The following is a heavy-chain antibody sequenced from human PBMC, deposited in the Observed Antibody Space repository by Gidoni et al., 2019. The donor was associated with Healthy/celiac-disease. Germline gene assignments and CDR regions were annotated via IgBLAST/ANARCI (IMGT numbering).Heavy chain of an antibody. V-gene: IGHV3-23*04. Sequence: EVQLVESGGGLVQPGGSLRLSCAASGFTCRRYAMSWVRQAPGKGLEWVLAISGSGGSTYYADSVKGRFTISRDNSKNTPYLQMNSLRAEDTAVYYCAKHQIVVVITFSGDFDYWGQGTLVTVSS. J-gene: IGHJ4*02. CDR3: AKHQIVVVITFSGDFDY. CDR1: GFTCRRYA. CDR2: ISGSGGST. D-gene: IGHD3-22*01.